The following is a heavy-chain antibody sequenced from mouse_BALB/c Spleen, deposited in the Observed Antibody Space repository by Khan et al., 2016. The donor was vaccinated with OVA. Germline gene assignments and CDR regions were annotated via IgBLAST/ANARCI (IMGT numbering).Heavy chain of an antibody. J-gene: IGHJ3*01. Sequence: QVQLQQSGPGLVQPSQSLSITCTVSGFSLANYSVHWVRQSPGKGLEWLGVICSAGSTDYNAAFMSRLTINKDTSRNHVYFKMNSLQPNDTAIYYCARRGYDYGRGALFAYWGQGTLVTVSA. CDR3: ARRGYDYGRGALFAY. V-gene: IGHV2-2*02. CDR1: GFSLANYS. CDR2: ICSAGST. D-gene: IGHD2-4*01.